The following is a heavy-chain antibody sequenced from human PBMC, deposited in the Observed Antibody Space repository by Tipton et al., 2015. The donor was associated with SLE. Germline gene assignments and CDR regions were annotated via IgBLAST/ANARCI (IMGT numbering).Heavy chain of an antibody. D-gene: IGHD6-19*01. Sequence: TLSLTCTVSGGSISSGSYYWSWIRQPAGKGLEWIGYIYYSGSTNYNPSLKSRVTISVDTSKNQFSLKLSSVTAADTAVYYCARPAPSSVYWYFDLWGRGTLLTVSS. J-gene: IGHJ2*01. V-gene: IGHV4-61*10. CDR1: GGSISSGSYY. CDR3: ARPAPSSVYWYFDL. CDR2: IYYSGST.